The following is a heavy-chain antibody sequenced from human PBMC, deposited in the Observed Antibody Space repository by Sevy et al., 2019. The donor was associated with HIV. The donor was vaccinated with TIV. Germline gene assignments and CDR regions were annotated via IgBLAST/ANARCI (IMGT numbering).Heavy chain of an antibody. Sequence: ASVKVSCKASGGNLHNYGINWVRQAPGQGLEWMGGLIPIFRTSTYAQNFRGRITFAADEATSTFYLEMSSLRADDTAVYYCSRDRGPAAIPDAFDIWGQGTMVTVSS. CDR1: GGNLHNYG. CDR3: SRDRGPAAIPDAFDI. J-gene: IGHJ3*02. D-gene: IGHD2-2*02. CDR2: LIPIFRTS. V-gene: IGHV1-69*13.